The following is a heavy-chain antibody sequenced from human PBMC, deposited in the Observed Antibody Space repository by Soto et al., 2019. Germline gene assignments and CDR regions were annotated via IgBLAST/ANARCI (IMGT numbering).Heavy chain of an antibody. V-gene: IGHV4-61*01. CDR3: ARQSVLQPLDY. Sequence: PSETLSLTCTVSGGSVSSGSYYWSWIRQPPGKGLEWFGYIYYSGSTNYNPSLKSRVPISVDTSKNQFSLKLSSVTAADTAVYYCARQSVLQPLDYWGQGTLVTVSS. CDR2: IYYSGST. J-gene: IGHJ4*02. CDR1: GGSVSSGSYY. D-gene: IGHD6-13*01.